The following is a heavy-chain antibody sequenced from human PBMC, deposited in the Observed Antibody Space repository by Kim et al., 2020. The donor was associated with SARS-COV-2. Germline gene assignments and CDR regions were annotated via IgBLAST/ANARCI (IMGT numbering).Heavy chain of an antibody. Sequence: GGSLRLSCAASGFTVSSNYMSWVRQAPGKGLEWASVIYSGGSTYYADSVKGRFTTSRANSKNTLYLQMNSLRAEDTAVYYCARANYVSMGGAFEFWGKGT. J-gene: IGHJ3*01. D-gene: IGHD1-26*01. CDR3: ARANYVSMGGAFEF. CDR2: IYSGGST. CDR1: GFTVSSNY. V-gene: IGHV3-66*01.